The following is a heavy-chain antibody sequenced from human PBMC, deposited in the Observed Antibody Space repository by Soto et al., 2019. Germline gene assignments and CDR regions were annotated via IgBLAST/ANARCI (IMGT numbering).Heavy chain of an antibody. CDR3: AKRYCSGGSCYYLDY. J-gene: IGHJ4*02. V-gene: IGHV3-23*01. D-gene: IGHD2-15*01. CDR2: ISGSGGST. CDR1: GFTFSSYA. Sequence: AGGSLRISCAASGFTFSSYAMTWVRQAPGKGLEWVSRISGSGGSTYYADYVKGRFTISRDNSENTLYLQMNSLRAEYTAVFYCAKRYCSGGSCYYLDYWGQGTLVTVSS.